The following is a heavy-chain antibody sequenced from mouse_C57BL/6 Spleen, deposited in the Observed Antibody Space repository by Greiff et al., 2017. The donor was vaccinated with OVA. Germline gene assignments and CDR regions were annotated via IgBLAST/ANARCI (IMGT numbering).Heavy chain of an antibody. D-gene: IGHD1-1*01. J-gene: IGHJ4*01. V-gene: IGHV1-80*01. CDR2: IYPGDGDT. CDR3: ARRRYYGSPYAMDY. CDR1: GYAFSSYW. Sequence: QVQLQQSGAELVKPGASVKISCKASGYAFSSYWMNWVKQRPGKGLEWIGQIYPGDGDTNYNGKFKGKATLTADKSSSTAYMQLSSLTSEDSSVYFCARRRYYGSPYAMDYWGQGTSVTVSS.